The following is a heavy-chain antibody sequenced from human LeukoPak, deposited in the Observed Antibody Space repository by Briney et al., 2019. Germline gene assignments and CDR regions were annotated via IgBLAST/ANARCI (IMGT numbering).Heavy chain of an antibody. D-gene: IGHD3-3*01. J-gene: IGHJ4*02. CDR2: MNPNSANT. V-gene: IGHV1-8*03. CDR1: GYTFPSYD. CDR3: ARGDTIFGVVSIGGY. Sequence: ASVKVSCKASGYTFPSYDINWVRQATGQGLEWMGWMNPNSANTGYAQKFQGRVTITRNTSISAAYMELSSLRSEDTAVYYCARGDTIFGVVSIGGYWGQGTLVTVSS.